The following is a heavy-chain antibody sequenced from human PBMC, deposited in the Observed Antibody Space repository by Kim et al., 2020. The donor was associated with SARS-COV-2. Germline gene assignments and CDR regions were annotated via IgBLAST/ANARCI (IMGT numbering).Heavy chain of an antibody. J-gene: IGHJ6*02. CDR3: ARQYYGMDV. V-gene: IGHV4-39*01. CDR2: IYYSGST. CDR1: SGSISSSSYY. Sequence: SETLSLTCTVSSGSISSSSYYRAWIRQPPGKGLEWIGSIYYSGSTYHNPSLKSRVTISVDTSKNQFSLRLSSVTAADTAVYYCARQYYGMDVWGQGTTVTVSS.